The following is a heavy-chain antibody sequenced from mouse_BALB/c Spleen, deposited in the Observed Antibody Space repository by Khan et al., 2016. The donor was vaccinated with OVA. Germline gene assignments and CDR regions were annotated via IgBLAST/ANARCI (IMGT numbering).Heavy chain of an antibody. CDR2: ITSGGSYT. Sequence: EVELVESGGDLVKPGGSLRLSCAASGFTFSSYSMSWVRQTPEKRLEWVATITSGGSYTYYPDSVQGRSTFSRDNATNTPFMQMSSLRSEDTATYYCTRGRNYYGSSFYFDYWGQGTTLTVAS. J-gene: IGHJ2*01. CDR1: GFTFSSYS. V-gene: IGHV5-6-4*01. D-gene: IGHD1-1*01. CDR3: TRGRNYYGSSFYFDY.